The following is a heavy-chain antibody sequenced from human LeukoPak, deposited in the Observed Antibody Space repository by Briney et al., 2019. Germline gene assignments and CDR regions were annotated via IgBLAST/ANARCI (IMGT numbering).Heavy chain of an antibody. CDR3: ARALPYYYDSSGYYYVSAFDI. CDR2: IYHSGST. D-gene: IGHD3-22*01. V-gene: IGHV4-30-2*01. Sequence: SQTLSLTCAVSGGSISSGGYSWSWIRQPPGKGLEWIGYIYHSGSTYYNPSLKSRVTISVDRSKNQFSLGLSSVTAADTAVYYCARALPYYYDSSGYYYVSAFDIWGQGTMVTVSS. J-gene: IGHJ3*02. CDR1: GGSISSGGYS.